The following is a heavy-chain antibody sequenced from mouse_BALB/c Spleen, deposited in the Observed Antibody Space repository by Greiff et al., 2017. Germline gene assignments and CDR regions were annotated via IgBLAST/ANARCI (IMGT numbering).Heavy chain of an antibody. Sequence: DVKLVESGGGLVKPGGSLKLSCAASGFTFSSYAMSWVRQTPEKRLEWVASISSGGSTYYPDSVKGRFTISRDNARNILYLQMSSLRSEDTAMYYCARGEFITTAGWYFDVWGAGTTVTVSS. CDR1: GFTFSSYA. CDR2: ISSGGST. V-gene: IGHV5-6-5*01. CDR3: ARGEFITTAGWYFDV. D-gene: IGHD1-2*01. J-gene: IGHJ1*01.